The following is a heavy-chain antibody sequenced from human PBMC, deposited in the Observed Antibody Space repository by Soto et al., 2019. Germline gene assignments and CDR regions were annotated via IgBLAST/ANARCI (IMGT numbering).Heavy chain of an antibody. D-gene: IGHD3-10*01. J-gene: IGHJ6*02. V-gene: IGHV1-69*13. CDR3: ARGPYPITMVRGVIAERYYYYGMDV. CDR1: GGTFSSYA. Sequence: SVKVSCKASGGTFSSYAISWVRQAPGQGLEWMGGIIPIFGTANYAQKFQGRVTITADESTSTAYMELSSLRSEDTAVYYCARGPYPITMVRGVIAERYYYYGMDVWGQGTTVTVSS. CDR2: IIPIFGTA.